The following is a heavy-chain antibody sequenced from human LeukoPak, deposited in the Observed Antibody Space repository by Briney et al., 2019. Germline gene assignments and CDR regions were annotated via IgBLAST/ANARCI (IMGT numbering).Heavy chain of an antibody. D-gene: IGHD3-16*01. Sequence: KPSETLSLTCAVYGGSFSGYYWSWIRQPPGEGLEWIGEINHSGSTNYNPSLKSRVTISVDTSKNQFSLKLSSVTAADTAVYYCARTGGMSYWGQGTLVTVSS. CDR2: INHSGST. CDR1: GGSFSGYY. J-gene: IGHJ4*02. CDR3: ARTGGMSY. V-gene: IGHV4-34*01.